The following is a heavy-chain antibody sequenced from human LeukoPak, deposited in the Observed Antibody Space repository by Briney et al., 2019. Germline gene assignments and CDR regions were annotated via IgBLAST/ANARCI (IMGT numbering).Heavy chain of an antibody. CDR1: GGSFSGYY. V-gene: IGHV4-34*01. CDR3: ARTPFPRYCSSTSCYTRGGYFDY. J-gene: IGHJ4*02. CDR2: INHSGST. D-gene: IGHD2-2*02. Sequence: SETLSLTCAVYGGSFSGYYWSWIRQPPGKGLEWIGEINHSGSTSYNPSLKSRVTISVDTSKNQFSLKLSSVTAADTAVYYCARTPFPRYCSSTSCYTRGGYFDYWGQGTLVTVSS.